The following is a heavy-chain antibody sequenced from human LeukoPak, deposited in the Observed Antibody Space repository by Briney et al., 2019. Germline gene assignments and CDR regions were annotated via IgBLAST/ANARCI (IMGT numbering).Heavy chain of an antibody. CDR1: GGSISSYY. Sequence: SETLSLTCTVSGGSISSYYWSWIRQPPGKGLEWIGYIYYSGSTNYNPSLKSRVTISVDTFKNQFSLKLSSVTAADTAVYYCARGFSRASGKWFDHWGQGTLVTVSS. J-gene: IGHJ5*02. V-gene: IGHV4-59*01. CDR3: ARGFSRASGKWFDH. CDR2: IYYSGST. D-gene: IGHD3-10*01.